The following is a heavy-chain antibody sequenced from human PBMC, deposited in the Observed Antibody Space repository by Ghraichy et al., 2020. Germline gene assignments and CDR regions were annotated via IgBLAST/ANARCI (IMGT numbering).Heavy chain of an antibody. CDR2: ISYDGSNK. D-gene: IGHD5-24*01. J-gene: IGHJ6*02. CDR3: ARDQNKKRWLQFRYYYYYGMDV. Sequence: GGSLRLSCAASGFTFSSYAMHWVRQAPGKGLEWVAVISYDGSNKYYADSVKGRFTISRDNSKNTLYLQMNSLRAEDTAVYYCARDQNKKRWLQFRYYYYYGMDVWGQGTTVTVSS. V-gene: IGHV3-30-3*01. CDR1: GFTFSSYA.